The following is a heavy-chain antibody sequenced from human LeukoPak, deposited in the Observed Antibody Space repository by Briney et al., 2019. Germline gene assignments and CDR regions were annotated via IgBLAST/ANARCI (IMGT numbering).Heavy chain of an antibody. CDR1: GGTFSSYA. CDR3: ATKGGCGGDCYSSGYFQH. V-gene: IGHV1-69*01. J-gene: IGHJ1*01. Sequence: ASVMVSCKASGGTFSSYAISWVRQAPGQGLEWMGGIIPIFGTANYAQKFQGRVTITADESTSTAYMELSSLRSEDTAVYYCATKGGCGGDCYSSGYFQHWGQGTLVTVSS. CDR2: IIPIFGTA. D-gene: IGHD2-21*02.